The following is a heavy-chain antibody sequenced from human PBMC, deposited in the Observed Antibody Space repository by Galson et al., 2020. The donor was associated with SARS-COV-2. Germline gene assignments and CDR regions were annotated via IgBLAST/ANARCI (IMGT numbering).Heavy chain of an antibody. J-gene: IGHJ2*01. V-gene: IGHV4-34*01. CDR3: ARAIWGTWYFDV. Sequence: SETLSLTCGVDGGSLSGYYWNWIRQSPGKGLERIGEITYSGTTNYNLSLVSRVTISVDTSNNQFSLKLNSVTAADTAVYYCARAIWGTWYFDVWGRGTLVSVSS. D-gene: IGHD7-27*01. CDR1: GGSLSGYY. CDR2: ITYSGTT.